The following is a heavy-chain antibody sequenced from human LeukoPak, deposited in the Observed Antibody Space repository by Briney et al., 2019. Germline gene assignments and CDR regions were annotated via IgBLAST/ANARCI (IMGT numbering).Heavy chain of an antibody. J-gene: IGHJ4*02. CDR3: ARDEPSPDSTDLDY. CDR2: IYSGGST. V-gene: IGHV3-66*01. D-gene: IGHD2/OR15-2a*01. CDR1: GFTVSSNS. Sequence: GGSLRLSCAASGFTVSSNSMTWVRQAPGKGLEWVSVIYSGGSTYYADSVKGRFTISRDRNTLYLQMNSLRADDTAVYYCARDEPSPDSTDLDYWGQGTLVTVSS.